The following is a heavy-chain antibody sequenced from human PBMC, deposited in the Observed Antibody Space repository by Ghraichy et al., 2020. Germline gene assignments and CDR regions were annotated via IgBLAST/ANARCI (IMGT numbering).Heavy chain of an antibody. D-gene: IGHD6-19*01. CDR3: AKWGIAVAGTHLAFDI. Sequence: GRSLRLSCAASGFTFSSYAMSWVRQAPGKGLEWVSAISGSGGSTYYTDSVKGRFTISRDNSKNTLYLQMNSLRAEDTAVYYCAKWGIAVAGTHLAFDIWGQGTMVTVSS. CDR2: ISGSGGST. CDR1: GFTFSSYA. V-gene: IGHV3-23*01. J-gene: IGHJ3*02.